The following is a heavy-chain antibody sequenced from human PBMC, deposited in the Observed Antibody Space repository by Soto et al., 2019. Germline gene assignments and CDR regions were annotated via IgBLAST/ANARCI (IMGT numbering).Heavy chain of an antibody. CDR2: IIPIPGTA. Sequence: QVQLVQSGAEVKKPGSSVKVSCKASGGTFSSYAISWVRQAPGQGLEWMGGIIPIPGTANYAQKFQGRVTITADESTSTAYMELSSPRSEDTAVYYCARSQGSSTSLEIYYYYYYGMDVWGQGPTVTVSS. D-gene: IGHD2-2*01. CDR1: GGTFSSYA. CDR3: ARSQGSSTSLEIYYYYYYGMDV. J-gene: IGHJ6*02. V-gene: IGHV1-69*01.